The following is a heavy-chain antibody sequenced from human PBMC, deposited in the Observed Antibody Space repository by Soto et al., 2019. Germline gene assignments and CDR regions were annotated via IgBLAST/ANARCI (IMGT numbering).Heavy chain of an antibody. CDR3: AKDMFSSSSAATFDY. CDR1: GFIFDDYA. Sequence: EVQLVESGGGLAQPGRSLRLSCAASGFIFDDYAMHWVQQAPGKGLEWVSGISWQSGSIRYADSVKGRFTISRDNAKNSPYLQMNSLRVEYTALYYCAKDMFSSSSAATFDYWGQGILVTVSS. J-gene: IGHJ4*02. D-gene: IGHD6-6*01. CDR2: ISWQSGSI. V-gene: IGHV3-9*01.